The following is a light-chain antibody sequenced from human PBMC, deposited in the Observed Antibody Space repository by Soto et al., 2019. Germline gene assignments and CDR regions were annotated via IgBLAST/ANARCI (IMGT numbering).Light chain of an antibody. V-gene: IGLV2-11*01. Sequence: QSALTQPRSVSGSPGQSVTISCTGTSGDVGGYNYVSWYQHHPGKGPKLMIYVVSKRPSGVPDRFSGSKSGNTASLTISGLQAEDEADYYCCSYAGGQTVFGGGTKLTVL. CDR3: CSYAGGQTV. CDR1: SGDVGGYNY. J-gene: IGLJ2*01. CDR2: VVS.